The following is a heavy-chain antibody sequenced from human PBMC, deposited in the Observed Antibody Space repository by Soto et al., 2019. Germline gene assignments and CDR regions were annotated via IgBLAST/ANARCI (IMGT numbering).Heavy chain of an antibody. J-gene: IGHJ4*02. CDR2: VHFGGSRT. Sequence: PGESLKISCKGPRYSFTTNWIAWVRQMPGKGPEWMGSVHFGGSRTRYGPSFEGQITISADRSKSIAYLQMNSLKTEDTAVYYCTRPPMVKGHIVGATIPLYFDYWGQGTLVTVSS. D-gene: IGHD1-26*01. CDR3: TRPPMVKGHIVGATIPLYFDY. V-gene: IGHV5-51*01. CDR1: RYSFTTNW.